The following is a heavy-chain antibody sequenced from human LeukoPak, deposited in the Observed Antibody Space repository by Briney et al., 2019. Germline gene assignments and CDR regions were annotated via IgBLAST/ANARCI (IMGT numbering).Heavy chain of an antibody. Sequence: SETLSLTCTVSGDSIRSSPYYWGWVRQPPGKGLEWIGSIYYIGSTYYNPSLKSRVIILIDTAKNHFSLNLSSVTAADTAVYYCARSDGYGLVGIWGQGTMVTVSS. D-gene: IGHD3-10*01. CDR3: ARSDGYGLVGI. CDR2: IYYIGST. V-gene: IGHV4-39*07. CDR1: GDSIRSSPYY. J-gene: IGHJ3*02.